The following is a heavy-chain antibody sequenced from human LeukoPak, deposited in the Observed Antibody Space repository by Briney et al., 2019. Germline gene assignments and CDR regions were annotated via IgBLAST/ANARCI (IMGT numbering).Heavy chain of an antibody. CDR3: ARDPGSSWYFDL. CDR1: GFTFSTYS. V-gene: IGHV3-21*01. D-gene: IGHD3-10*01. Sequence: PGGSLRLSRAASGFTFSTYSMNWVRQAPGKGLEWVSSISSSSSYIYYADSVEGRFTISRDNAKNSLYLQMNSLRAEDTAVYYCARDPGSSWYFDLWGRGTLVTVSS. CDR2: ISSSSSYI. J-gene: IGHJ2*01.